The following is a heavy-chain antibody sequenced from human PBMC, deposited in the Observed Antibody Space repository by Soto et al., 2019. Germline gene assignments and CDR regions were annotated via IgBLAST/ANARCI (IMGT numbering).Heavy chain of an antibody. CDR1: GYTFTSYA. Sequence: VKVSCKASGYTFTSYAMHWVRQAPGQRLEWMGWINAGNGNTKYSQKFQGWVTMTRDTSISTAYMELSRLRSDDTAVYYCVMVDNYVTPTPQDVWGQGTTVTVSS. D-gene: IGHD3-16*01. CDR3: VMVDNYVTPTPQDV. J-gene: IGHJ6*02. CDR2: INAGNGNT. V-gene: IGHV1-3*01.